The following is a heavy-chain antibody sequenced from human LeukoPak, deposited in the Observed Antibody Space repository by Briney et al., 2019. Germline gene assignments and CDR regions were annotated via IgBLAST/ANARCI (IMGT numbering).Heavy chain of an antibody. D-gene: IGHD1-26*01. CDR2: IYYTGNT. Sequence: PSDTLSLTCTVSGGSISNYYWSWIRQPPGKGLEWIGYIYYTGNTDYNPSLKSRVTISVDTSKNQFSLKLSSVTAADTAVYYCARAEGIDAFDIWGQGTMVTVSS. CDR3: ARAEGIDAFDI. CDR1: GGSISNYY. V-gene: IGHV4-59*08. J-gene: IGHJ3*02.